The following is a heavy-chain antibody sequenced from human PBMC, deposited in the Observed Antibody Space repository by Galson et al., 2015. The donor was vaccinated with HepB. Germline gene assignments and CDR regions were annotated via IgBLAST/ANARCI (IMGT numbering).Heavy chain of an antibody. Sequence: SLRLSCAASGFTFSTYNMNWVRQAPGKGLEWVSSISGSSRYIYYADSAKGRFSISRDNANNSLYLQMKSLRPEDTAVYYCVNSRGAAFDSWGRGTLVTVSS. J-gene: IGHJ3*01. D-gene: IGHD2-21*01. CDR2: ISGSSRYI. CDR1: GFTFSTYN. V-gene: IGHV3-21*06. CDR3: VNSRGAAFDS.